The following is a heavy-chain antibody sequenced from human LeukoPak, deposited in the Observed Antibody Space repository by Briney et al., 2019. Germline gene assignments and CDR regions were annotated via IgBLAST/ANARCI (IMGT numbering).Heavy chain of an antibody. Sequence: GGSLRLSCAASGFTFHNYAMNWVRQAPGKGLEWVSGMSYIGASTYYADSVKGRFIISRDNSKNTLSLQMSSLRAEDTAVYYCAKDGGKWLSYFDSWGQGTLVTVSS. CDR3: AKDGGKWLSYFDS. J-gene: IGHJ4*02. CDR1: GFTFHNYA. CDR2: MSYIGAST. D-gene: IGHD5-12*01. V-gene: IGHV3-23*01.